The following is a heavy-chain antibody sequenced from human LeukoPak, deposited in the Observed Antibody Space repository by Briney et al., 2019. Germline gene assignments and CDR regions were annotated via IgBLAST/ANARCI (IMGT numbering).Heavy chain of an antibody. V-gene: IGHV1-69*05. CDR2: IIPIFGTA. Sequence: ASVKFSCKASGGTFSSYAISWVRQAPGQGLEWMGRIIPIFGTANYAQKFQGRVTTTTDESTSTAYMELSSLRSEDTAVYYCASNPRTTLLLDYWGQGTLVTVSS. J-gene: IGHJ4*02. CDR1: GGTFSSYA. D-gene: IGHD1-14*01. CDR3: ASNPRTTLLLDY.